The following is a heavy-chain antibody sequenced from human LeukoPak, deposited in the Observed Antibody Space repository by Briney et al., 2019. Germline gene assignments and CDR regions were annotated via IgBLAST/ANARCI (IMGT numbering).Heavy chain of an antibody. Sequence: KSGGSLRLSCAASGFTFSDYYMSWIRQAPGKGLEWVSYFSSSGSTIYYADSVKGRFTISRDNAKNSLYLQMNSLRAEDTAVYYCARENYYGSGSRSFDYWGQGTLVTVSS. V-gene: IGHV3-11*04. CDR3: ARENYYGSGSRSFDY. J-gene: IGHJ4*02. CDR2: FSSSGSTI. D-gene: IGHD3-10*01. CDR1: GFTFSDYY.